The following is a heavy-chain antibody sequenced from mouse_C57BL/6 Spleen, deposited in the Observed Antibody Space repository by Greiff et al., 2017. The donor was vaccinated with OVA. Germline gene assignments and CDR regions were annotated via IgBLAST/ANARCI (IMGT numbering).Heavy chain of an antibody. CDR2: ISYDGSN. CDR3: ARRDYYGSNYFDY. V-gene: IGHV3-6*01. CDR1: GYSITSGYY. D-gene: IGHD1-1*01. Sequence: EVKLVESGPGLVKPSQSLSLTCSVTGYSITSGYYWNWIRQFPGNKLEWMGYISYDGSNNYNPSLKNRISITRDTSKNQFFLKLNSVTTEDTATYYCARRDYYGSNYFDYWGQGTTLTVSS. J-gene: IGHJ2*01.